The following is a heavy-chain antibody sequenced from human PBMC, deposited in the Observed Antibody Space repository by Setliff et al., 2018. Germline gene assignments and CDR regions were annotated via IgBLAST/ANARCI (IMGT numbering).Heavy chain of an antibody. Sequence: GGSLRLSCAASGFNFSSCGMHWVRQAPGKGLEWVAAIWFDGSNHYYVDSVKGRFIISRDNSKNTLYLQMNSLRAEDTAVYFCAKESGAHYFYYYYMDVWGKGTTVTVSS. D-gene: IGHD2-15*01. J-gene: IGHJ6*03. CDR3: AKESGAHYFYYYYMDV. V-gene: IGHV3-33*06. CDR2: IWFDGSNH. CDR1: GFNFSSCG.